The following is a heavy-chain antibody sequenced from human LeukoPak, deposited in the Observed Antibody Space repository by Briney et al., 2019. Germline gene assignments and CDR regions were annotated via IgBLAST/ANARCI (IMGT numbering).Heavy chain of an antibody. CDR2: ISAGGGST. V-gene: IGHV3-23*01. Sequence: GGSLRLSCAASGFTLSTYAMDWVRQAPGKGLEWVSGISAGGGSTYYADSVKGRFTISRDNSKNTLYLQMNSLTVEDTAVYYCAKSPRSAADNWFDPWGQGTLVTVSS. CDR1: GFTLSTYA. CDR3: AKSPRSAADNWFDP. D-gene: IGHD6-13*01. J-gene: IGHJ5*02.